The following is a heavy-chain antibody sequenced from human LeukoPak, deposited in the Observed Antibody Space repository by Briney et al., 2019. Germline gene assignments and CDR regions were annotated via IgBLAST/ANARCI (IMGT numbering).Heavy chain of an antibody. V-gene: IGHV4-34*01. CDR1: GGSFSGYY. D-gene: IGHD2-2*01. J-gene: IGHJ4*02. CDR2: INHSGST. CDR3: AGWREYALDY. Sequence: SETLSLTCAVYGGSFSGYYWSWIRQPPGKGLEWIGEINHSGSTNYNPSLKSRVTISVDTSKNQFSLKLSSVTAADTAVYYCAGWREYALDYWGQGTLVTVSS.